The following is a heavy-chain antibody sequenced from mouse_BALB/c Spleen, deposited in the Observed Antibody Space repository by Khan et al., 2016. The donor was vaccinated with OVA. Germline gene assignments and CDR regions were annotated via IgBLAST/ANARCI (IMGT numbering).Heavy chain of an antibody. Sequence: DVMLVESGGDLVKPGGSLKLSCAASGFTFSTYGMSWVRQTPDKRLEWVATVSTGGSYTYYPDSVKGRFTISRDNATNTLYLQMSGLKSEDTAMFYCTRLAYYYDSEGFAYWGQGTLVTVSA. D-gene: IGHD1-1*01. CDR3: TRLAYYYDSEGFAY. J-gene: IGHJ3*01. CDR1: GFTFSTYG. CDR2: VSTGGSYT. V-gene: IGHV5-6*02.